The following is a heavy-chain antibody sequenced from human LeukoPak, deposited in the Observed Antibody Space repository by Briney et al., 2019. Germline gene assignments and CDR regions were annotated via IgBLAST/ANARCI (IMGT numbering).Heavy chain of an antibody. V-gene: IGHV3-23*01. J-gene: IGHJ4*02. CDR2: ISGSGGST. CDR3: AVDYDLLTSYYTDLGY. D-gene: IGHD3-9*01. CDR1: GFTFSSYS. Sequence: GGSLRLSCAASGFTFSSYSMSWVRQAPGKGLEGVASISGSGGSTFYADSVKGRFTISRDNSKNTLFLQMNSLRAEDTAIYYCAVDYDLLTSYYTDLGYWGQGTLVTVSS.